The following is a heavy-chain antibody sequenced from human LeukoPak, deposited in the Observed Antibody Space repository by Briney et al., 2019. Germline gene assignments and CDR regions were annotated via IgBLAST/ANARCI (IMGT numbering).Heavy chain of an antibody. CDR2: IYYSGST. CDR1: GGSISSSSYY. J-gene: IGHJ4*02. CDR3: ARRADCSSTSCYGGVVFWNENVSPPLNDY. Sequence: SETLSLTCTVSGGSISSSSYYWGWIRQPPGKGLEWIGSIYYSGSTYYNPSLKSRVTISVGTSKNQFSLKLSSVTAADTAVYYCARRADCSSTSCYGGVVFWNENVSPPLNDYWGQGTLVTVSS. D-gene: IGHD2-2*01. V-gene: IGHV4-39*01.